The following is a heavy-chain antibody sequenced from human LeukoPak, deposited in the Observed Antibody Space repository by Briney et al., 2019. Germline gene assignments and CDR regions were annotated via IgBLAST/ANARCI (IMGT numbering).Heavy chain of an antibody. V-gene: IGHV3-48*04. CDR3: ARGISGDGSGSYYNGPPKFCAFDI. D-gene: IGHD3-10*01. Sequence: PGGSLRLSCAASGFTFSSYSMNWVRQAPGKGLEWVSYISSSSSTIYYADSVKGRFTISRDNAKNSLYLQMNSLRAEDTAVYYCARGISGDGSGSYYNGPPKFCAFDIWGRGTMVTVSS. J-gene: IGHJ3*02. CDR1: GFTFSSYS. CDR2: ISSSSSTI.